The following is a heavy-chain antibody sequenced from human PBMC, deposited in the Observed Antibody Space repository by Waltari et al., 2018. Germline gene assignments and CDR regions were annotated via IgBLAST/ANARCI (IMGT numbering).Heavy chain of an antibody. D-gene: IGHD6-13*01. V-gene: IGHV4-39*07. CDR2: IYYSGRT. J-gene: IGHJ4*02. CDR3: ARDGKTVAAAGPHPFDY. Sequence: QLQLQESGPGLVKPSETLSLTCTVCGGSISSSSYYWGWIRQPPGKGLEWIGSIYYSGRTYYNPSLKSRVTISVDTSKNQFSLKLSSVTAADTAVYYCARDGKTVAAAGPHPFDYWGQGTLVTVSS. CDR1: GGSISSSSYY.